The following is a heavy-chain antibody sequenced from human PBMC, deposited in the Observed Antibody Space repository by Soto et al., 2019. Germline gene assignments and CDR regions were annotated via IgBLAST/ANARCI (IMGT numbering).Heavy chain of an antibody. CDR2: IIPIFCTA. D-gene: IGHD3-3*01. CDR1: GGTFSSYA. CDR3: ARGAPIRGLEWFLTRGHNEQDYYYYGMDV. V-gene: IGHV1-69*01. Sequence: QVQLGQSGAEVKKPGSSVKVSCKASGGTFSSYAISWVRQAPGQGLEWMGGIIPIFCTANYAQKFQGRVTVTADESTSTAYMELSSLRSEDTAVYYCARGAPIRGLEWFLTRGHNEQDYYYYGMDVWGQGTTVTVSS. J-gene: IGHJ6*02.